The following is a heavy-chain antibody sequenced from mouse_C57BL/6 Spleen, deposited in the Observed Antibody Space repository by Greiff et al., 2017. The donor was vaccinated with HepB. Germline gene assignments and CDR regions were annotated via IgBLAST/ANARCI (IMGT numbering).Heavy chain of an antibody. CDR2: IYPGSGNT. J-gene: IGHJ2*01. D-gene: IGHD2-3*01. V-gene: IGHV1-76*01. CDR1: GYTFTDYY. CDR3: ARGYDGYGDYFDY. Sequence: VQLQQSGAELVRPGASVKLSCKASGYTFTDYYINWVKQRPGQGLEWIARIYPGSGNTYYNEKFKGKATLTAEKSSSTAYMQLSSLTSEDSAVYCCARGYDGYGDYFDYWGQGTTLTVSS.